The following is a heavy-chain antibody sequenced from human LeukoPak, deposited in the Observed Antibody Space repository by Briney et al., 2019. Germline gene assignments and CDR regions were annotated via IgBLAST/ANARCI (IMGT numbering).Heavy chain of an antibody. Sequence: GGSLRLSCAASGFTFSSYGMHWVRQAPGKGLEWVAVIWEDGSNKYYADSVKGRFTISRDNSKNTLYLQMNSLRAEDTAVYYRYYGSSGYLNWFDPWGQGTLVTVSS. J-gene: IGHJ5*02. CDR3: YYGSSGYLNWFDP. CDR2: IWEDGSNK. V-gene: IGHV3-33*01. D-gene: IGHD3-22*01. CDR1: GFTFSSYG.